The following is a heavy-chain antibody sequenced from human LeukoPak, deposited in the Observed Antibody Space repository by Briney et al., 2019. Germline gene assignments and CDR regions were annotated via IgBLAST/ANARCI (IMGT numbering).Heavy chain of an antibody. CDR1: GYTFTSYD. Sequence: ASVKASCKASGYTFTSYDINWVRQATGQGLEWMGWMNPNSGNTGYAQKFQGRVTMTRNTSISTAYMELSSLRSEDTAVYYCALSLSIAAAGTEVDYWGQGTLVTVSS. V-gene: IGHV1-8*01. CDR2: MNPNSGNT. D-gene: IGHD6-13*01. J-gene: IGHJ4*02. CDR3: ALSLSIAAAGTEVDY.